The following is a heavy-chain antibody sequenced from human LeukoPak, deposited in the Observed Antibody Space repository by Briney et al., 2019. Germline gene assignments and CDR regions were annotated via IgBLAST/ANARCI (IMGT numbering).Heavy chain of an antibody. D-gene: IGHD4-11*01. V-gene: IGHV3-23*01. CDR3: ARDGSNDY. J-gene: IGHJ4*02. CDR2: ISGSGGNA. CDR1: GFTFSSYA. Sequence: GGSLRLSCAASGFTFSSYAMNWVRQAPGKGLEWVSTISGSGGNAYYADSVKGRFTISRDNSKNTLYLQMNSLRAEDTAVYYCARDGSNDYWGQGTLVTVSS.